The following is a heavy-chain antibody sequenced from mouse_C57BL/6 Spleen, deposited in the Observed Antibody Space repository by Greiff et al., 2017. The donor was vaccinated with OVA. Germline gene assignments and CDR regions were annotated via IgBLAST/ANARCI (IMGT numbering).Heavy chain of an antibody. CDR1: GFTFSDYG. CDR3: ARHLNYYGSSYGYFDV. CDR2: ISNLAYSI. Sequence: EVQLVESGGGLVQPGGSLKLSCAASGFTFSDYGMAWVRQAPRKGPEWVAFISNLAYSIYYADTLTGRFTISRENAKNTLYLEMSSLRSEDTAMYYCARHLNYYGSSYGYFDVWGTGTTVTVAS. J-gene: IGHJ1*03. V-gene: IGHV5-15*01. D-gene: IGHD1-1*01.